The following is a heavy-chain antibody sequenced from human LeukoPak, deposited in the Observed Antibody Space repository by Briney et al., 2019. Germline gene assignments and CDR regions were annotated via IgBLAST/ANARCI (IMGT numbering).Heavy chain of an antibody. CDR1: GYSINSGYT. CDR2: IYHSGGT. J-gene: IGHJ4*02. Sequence: PSETLSLTCTVSGYSINSGYTWGWIRQPPGKGLEWIGNIYHSGGTYYNPSLKSRVTISVDTSKNQFSLKLSSVTAADTAVYYCARSIGNWGWDYWGQGTLVTVSS. CDR3: ARSIGNWGWDY. D-gene: IGHD7-27*01. V-gene: IGHV4-38-2*02.